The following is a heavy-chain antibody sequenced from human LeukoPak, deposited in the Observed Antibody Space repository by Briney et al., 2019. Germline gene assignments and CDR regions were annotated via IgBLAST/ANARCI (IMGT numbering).Heavy chain of an antibody. Sequence: SETLSLTCAVHGGSFSGYYWSWIRQPPGKGLEWIGEINHSGSTNYNPSLKSRVTISVDTSKNQFSLKLSSVTAADTAVYYCARGGVGDGYNSFDYWGQGTLVTVSS. J-gene: IGHJ4*02. CDR3: ARGGVGDGYNSFDY. V-gene: IGHV4-34*01. D-gene: IGHD5-24*01. CDR1: GGSFSGYY. CDR2: INHSGST.